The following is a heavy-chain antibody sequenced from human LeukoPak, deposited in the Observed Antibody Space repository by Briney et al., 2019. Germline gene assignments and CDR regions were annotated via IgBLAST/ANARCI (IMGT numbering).Heavy chain of an antibody. CDR1: GYTLTELS. Sequence: ASVKVSCKVSGYTLTELSMHWVRQAPGKGLEWMGGFDPEDGETIYAQKFQGRVTMTEDTSTDTAYMELSSLRSEDTAAYYCATDRGYSGYDAFDIWGQGTMVTVSS. J-gene: IGHJ3*02. CDR2: FDPEDGET. CDR3: ATDRGYSGYDAFDI. V-gene: IGHV1-24*01. D-gene: IGHD5-12*01.